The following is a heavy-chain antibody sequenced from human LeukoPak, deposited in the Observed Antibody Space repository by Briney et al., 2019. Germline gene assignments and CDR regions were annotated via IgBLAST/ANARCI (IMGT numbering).Heavy chain of an antibody. CDR2: IYYSGST. CDR1: GGSISNYY. Sequence: SGTLSLTCTVSGGSISNYYWSWIRQPPGKGLEWIGYIYYSGSTNYNPSLKSRVTISVDTSKNQFSLKLNSVTAADTAVYYCARRYGSGSNPFDPWGQGTLVTVSS. CDR3: ARRYGSGSNPFDP. V-gene: IGHV4-59*08. D-gene: IGHD3-10*01. J-gene: IGHJ5*02.